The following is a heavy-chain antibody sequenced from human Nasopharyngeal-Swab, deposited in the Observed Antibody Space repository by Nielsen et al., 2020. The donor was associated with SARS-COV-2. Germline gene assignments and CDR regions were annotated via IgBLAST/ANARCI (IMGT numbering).Heavy chain of an antibody. CDR3: TRGLTGHIVQWNPSPY. CDR1: GFSITTYG. Sequence: GESLKISCAASGFSITTYGMTWVRQAPGKGLEWISGISELGTGIYYADSVWGRFTISRDTSKNTVYLQMNNLRADDTALYFCTRGLTGHIVQWNPSPYWGQGTLVTVSS. V-gene: IGHV3-23*01. CDR2: ISELGTGI. J-gene: IGHJ4*02. D-gene: IGHD1-14*01.